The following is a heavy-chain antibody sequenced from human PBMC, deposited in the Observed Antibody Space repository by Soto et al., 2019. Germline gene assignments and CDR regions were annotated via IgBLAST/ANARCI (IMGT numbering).Heavy chain of an antibody. CDR2: IYYSGST. D-gene: IGHD3-16*01. CDR1: GGSISSGDYY. V-gene: IGHV4-30-4*01. Sequence: QVQLQESGPGLVKPSQTLSLTCTVSGGSISSGDYYWSWIRQPPGKGLEWIGYIYYSGSTYYNPSLNSRVTISVDTSQNQFSMKLSSVTAADTAVYYCAIRRGISLARFTLAFDPWCQGTLVTVSS. CDR3: AIRRGISLARFTLAFDP. J-gene: IGHJ5*02.